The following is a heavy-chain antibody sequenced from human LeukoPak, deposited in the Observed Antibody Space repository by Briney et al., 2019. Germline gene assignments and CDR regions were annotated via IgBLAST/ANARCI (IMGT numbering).Heavy chain of an antibody. Sequence: GGSLRLSCAASGFSFSSNSMNWVRRAPGKGLEWVSYISSSGSTIYYADSVKGRFTISRDNAKNSLYLQMNSLRAEDTAVYYCAELGITMIGGVWGKGTTVTISS. CDR3: AELGITMIGGV. CDR1: GFSFSSNS. CDR2: ISSSGSTI. D-gene: IGHD3-10*02. J-gene: IGHJ6*04. V-gene: IGHV3-48*04.